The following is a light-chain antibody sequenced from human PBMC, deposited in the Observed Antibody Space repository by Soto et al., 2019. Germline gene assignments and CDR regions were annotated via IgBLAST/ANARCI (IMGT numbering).Light chain of an antibody. Sequence: DVVMTQSPLSLPVTLGQPASISCRSSQSLAYSDGNTYLNWFQQRPGQSPRRLIYKVSNRDSGVPDRFSGSGSGTDFTLKIIRVEAEVVGVYYCMQGTHWPPYTFGQGTKLEIK. CDR2: KVS. CDR3: MQGTHWPPYT. V-gene: IGKV2-30*01. CDR1: QSLAYSDGNTY. J-gene: IGKJ2*01.